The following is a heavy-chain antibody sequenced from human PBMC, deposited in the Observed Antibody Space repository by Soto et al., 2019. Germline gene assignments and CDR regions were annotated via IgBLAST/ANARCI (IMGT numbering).Heavy chain of an antibody. CDR2: ISSSSSTI. V-gene: IGHV3-48*01. J-gene: IGHJ5*02. D-gene: IGHD6-13*01. CDR1: GFTFSTYS. CDR3: ARHPERIAEIGWFDP. Sequence: GGSLRLSCAASGFTFSTYSMNWVRQAPGKGLEWVSYISSSSSTIYYADSVKGRFTISRDNAKNSLYLQMNSLRAEDTAVYYCARHPERIAEIGWFDPWGQGTLVTVSS.